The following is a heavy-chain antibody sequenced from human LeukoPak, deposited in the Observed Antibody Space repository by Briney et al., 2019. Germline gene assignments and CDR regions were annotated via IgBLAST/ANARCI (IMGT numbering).Heavy chain of an antibody. J-gene: IGHJ6*03. CDR2: IFDRGTT. CDR1: GYSVSSGFY. Sequence: SETLSLTCTVSGYSVSSGFYWGWIRQPPGKGLEWIGYIFDRGTTNYNPPLESRVTISAETSKNQVSLKVKSVTAADTAVYYCARGGRSRGSMSFYCMDVWGKGATVTVSS. CDR3: ARGGRSRGSMSFYCMDV. V-gene: IGHV4-61*01. D-gene: IGHD3-10*01.